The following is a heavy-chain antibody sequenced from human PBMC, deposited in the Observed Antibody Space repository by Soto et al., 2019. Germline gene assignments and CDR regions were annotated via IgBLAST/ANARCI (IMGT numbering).Heavy chain of an antibody. CDR2: IFFSGNT. CDR1: GGSILNGGHY. D-gene: IGHD5-18*01. CDR3: ARGAYSYGYWFDP. J-gene: IGHJ5*02. V-gene: IGHV4-31*03. Sequence: PSETLSLTCTVSGGSILNGGHYWTWIRQHPGKGLEWIGKIFFSGNTHYNPALKSRLTFSVDTTKNQFSLKLSSVTAADTAVYYCARGAYSYGYWFDPWGQGTLVTVSS.